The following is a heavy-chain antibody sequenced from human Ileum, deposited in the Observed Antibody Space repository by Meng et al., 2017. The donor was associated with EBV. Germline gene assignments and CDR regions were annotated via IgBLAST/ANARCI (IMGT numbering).Heavy chain of an antibody. CDR3: SHKPSGEDFFDY. V-gene: IGHV2-5*02. J-gene: IGHJ4*02. Sequence: ILLKDSEPTLVKPPQTLPWTCIFSGFAISTIGLVVRSIRQPPGSALEWLARSYNDDYQRYIPSLKTRLTITRVTSKSQVVLAMTNMEPVDTATYYSSHKPSGEDFFDYWGQGTLVTVSS. CDR2: SYNDDYQ. CDR1: GFAISTIGLV. D-gene: IGHD3-16*01.